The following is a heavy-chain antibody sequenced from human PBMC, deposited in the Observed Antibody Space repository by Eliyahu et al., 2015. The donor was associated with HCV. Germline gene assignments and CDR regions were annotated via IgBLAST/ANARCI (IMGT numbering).Heavy chain of an antibody. CDR1: GYTLTELS. CDR2: FDPEDGET. V-gene: IGHV1-24*01. D-gene: IGHD1-1*01. J-gene: IGHJ5*02. Sequence: QVQLVQSGAEVKKPGASVKVSCKVSGYTLTELSMHWVRQAPGKGLEWMGGFDPEDGETIYAQKFQGRVTMTEDPSTDTAYMELSSLRSEDTAVYYCATAFWVLLGSWADRVGNWFDPWGQGTLVTVSS. CDR3: ATAFWVLLGSWADRVGNWFDP.